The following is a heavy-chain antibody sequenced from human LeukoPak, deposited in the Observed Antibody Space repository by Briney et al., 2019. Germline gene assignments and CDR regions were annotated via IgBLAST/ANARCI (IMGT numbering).Heavy chain of an antibody. CDR3: ARRRALYNNRIAAAGTGWFDP. CDR1: GGSFSGYY. V-gene: IGHV4-34*01. Sequence: KTSETLSLTCAVYGGSFSGYYWSWIRQPPGKGLEWIGEINHSGSTNYNPSLKSRVTISVDTSKNQFSLKLSSVTAADTAVYYCARRRALYNNRIAAAGTGWFDPWGQGTLVTVSS. J-gene: IGHJ5*02. CDR2: INHSGST. D-gene: IGHD6-13*01.